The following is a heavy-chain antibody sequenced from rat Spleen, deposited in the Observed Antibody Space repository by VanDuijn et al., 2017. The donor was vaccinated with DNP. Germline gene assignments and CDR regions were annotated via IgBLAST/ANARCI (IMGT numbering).Heavy chain of an antibody. V-gene: IGHV2-41*01. J-gene: IGHJ3*01. Sequence: QVQLKESGPGLVQPSQTLSLTCTIAGFSLPDYNVHWVRQPPGKGLEWMGVIWNFGGTRYHSTLTSRLTITKDTSKSQVFLKMNSLQTEDTATYYCARDLLRWRRGFAYWGQGTLVTVSS. D-gene: IGHD1-11*01. CDR1: GFSLPDYN. CDR3: ARDLLRWRRGFAY. CDR2: IWNFGGT.